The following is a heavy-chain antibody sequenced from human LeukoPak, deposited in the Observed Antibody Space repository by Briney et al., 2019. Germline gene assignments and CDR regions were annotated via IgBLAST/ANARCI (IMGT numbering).Heavy chain of an antibody. Sequence: LGASVKVSCKASGYTFTGYYMHWVRQAPGQGLEWMGWINPNSGDTNYAQKFQGRVTMTRDTSISTAYMELTRLRSDDTAVYYCARDMGGYSGYDYDYWGQGTLVTASS. D-gene: IGHD5-12*01. V-gene: IGHV1-2*03. CDR2: INPNSGDT. J-gene: IGHJ4*02. CDR1: GYTFTGYY. CDR3: ARDMGGYSGYDYDY.